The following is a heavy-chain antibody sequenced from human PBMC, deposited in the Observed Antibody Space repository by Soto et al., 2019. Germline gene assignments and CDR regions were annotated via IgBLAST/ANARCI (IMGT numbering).Heavy chain of an antibody. V-gene: IGHV4-59*08. CDR1: GGSISSYY. J-gene: IGHJ6*02. Sequence: SETLSLTCTVSGGSISSYYWSWIRQPPGKGLEWIGYIYYSGSTNYNPSLKSRVTISVDTSKNQFSLKLSSVTAADTAVYYCARQIVGATKGSYYYGMDVWGQGTTVTVSS. CDR3: ARQIVGATKGSYYYGMDV. CDR2: IYYSGST. D-gene: IGHD1-26*01.